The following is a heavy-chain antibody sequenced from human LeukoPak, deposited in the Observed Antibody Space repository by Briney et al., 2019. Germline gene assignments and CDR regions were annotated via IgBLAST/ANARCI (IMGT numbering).Heavy chain of an antibody. CDR1: GGSISSGGYY. V-gene: IGHV4-30-2*01. Sequence: SETLSLTCTVSGGSISSGGYYWSWIRQPPGKGLEWIGYIYHSGSTYYNPSLKSRVTISVDRSKNQFSLKLSSVTAADTAVYYCAREQQPPGFDLWGRGTLVTVSS. J-gene: IGHJ2*01. CDR3: AREQQPPGFDL. CDR2: IYHSGST. D-gene: IGHD6-13*01.